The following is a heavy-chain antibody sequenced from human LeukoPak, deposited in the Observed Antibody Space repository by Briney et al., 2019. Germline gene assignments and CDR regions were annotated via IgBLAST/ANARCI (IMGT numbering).Heavy chain of an antibody. CDR3: AKEYGYDYNYFYSMDV. CDR1: GFTFSSYG. V-gene: IGHV3-30*02. D-gene: IGHD1-1*01. CDR2: IRYDGSNK. Sequence: PEGPLRLSCAASGFTFSSYGIHWVRQAPGKGLEWVAFIRYDGSNKYHADSVKGRFTISRDNSKNTVYLQMNSLRAEDTAVYFCAKEYGYDYNYFYSMDVWGKGTTVTISS. J-gene: IGHJ6*03.